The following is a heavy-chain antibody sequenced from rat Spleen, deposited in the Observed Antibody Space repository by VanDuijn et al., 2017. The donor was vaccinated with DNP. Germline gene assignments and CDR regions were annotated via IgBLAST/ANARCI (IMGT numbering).Heavy chain of an antibody. J-gene: IGHJ1*01. CDR3: ARPGRILQMISTWYFDF. V-gene: IGHV5-25*01. D-gene: IGHD1-6*01. CDR1: GFTFSDYY. Sequence: EVQLVESGGGLVLPGGSLKLSCVASGFTFSDYYMAWVRQVPSKGLEWVASITTGGGNTYYRNSVKGRFTISRDNAKSTLYLQMDSLRSEDTATYYCARPGRILQMISTWYFDFWGPGTMVTVSS. CDR2: ITTGGGNT.